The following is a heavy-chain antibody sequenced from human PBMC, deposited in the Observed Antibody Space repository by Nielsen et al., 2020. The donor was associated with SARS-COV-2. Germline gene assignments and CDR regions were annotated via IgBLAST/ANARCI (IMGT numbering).Heavy chain of an antibody. CDR2: ISFDGLYK. J-gene: IGHJ4*02. Sequence: SCAASGFTFSSYAMHWVRQAPGKGLEWVTVISFDGLYKQYTDSVKGRFSISRDNSKNTVSLQMDSLRTEDTAVYYCAREDRTNWYGVDYWGQGTLVTVSS. CDR3: AREDRTNWYGVDY. CDR1: GFTFSSYA. V-gene: IGHV3-30*04. D-gene: IGHD6-13*01.